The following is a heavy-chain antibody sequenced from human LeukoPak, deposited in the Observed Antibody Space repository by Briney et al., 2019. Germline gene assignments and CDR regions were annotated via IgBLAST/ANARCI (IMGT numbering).Heavy chain of an antibody. J-gene: IGHJ4*02. V-gene: IGHV4-59*08. CDR1: GGSISSYY. D-gene: IGHD4-23*01. CDR2: IYYSGST. CDR3: ARRPGGSNSGWLDY. Sequence: SETLSLTCTVSGGSISSYYWSWIRQPPGKGLEWIGYIYYSGSTNYNPSLKSRVTISVDTSKNQFSLKLSSVTAADTAVYYCARRPGGSNSGWLDYWGQGTLVTVSS.